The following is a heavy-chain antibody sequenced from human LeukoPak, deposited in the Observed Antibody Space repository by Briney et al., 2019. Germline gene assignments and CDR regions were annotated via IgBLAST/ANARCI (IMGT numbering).Heavy chain of an antibody. D-gene: IGHD3-10*01. CDR3: ARVGTYYRSLDS. CDR2: IHDSGGT. Sequence: PSETLSLTCAVYGGSFSGYYWSWIRQPPGKGLEWIGEIHDSGGTNYNPSLKSRVTMSVDTSKNQFSLKLSSVTAADTAVYYCARVGTYYRSLDSWGQGTLVTVSS. J-gene: IGHJ4*02. V-gene: IGHV4-34*01. CDR1: GGSFSGYY.